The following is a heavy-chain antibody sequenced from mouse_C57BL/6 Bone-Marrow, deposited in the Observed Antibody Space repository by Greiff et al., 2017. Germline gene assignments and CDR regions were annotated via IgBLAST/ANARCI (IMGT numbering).Heavy chain of an antibody. CDR2: INPSNGGT. CDR3: ARSVAYYSNLYAMDY. Sequence: QVQLQQSGTELVKPGASVKLSCKASGYTFTSYWMHWVKQRPGQGLEWIGNINPSNGGTNYNEKFKSKATLTVDKSSSTAYMQRSSLTSEDSAVXFCARSVAYYSNLYAMDYWGQGTSVTVSS. CDR1: GYTFTSYW. D-gene: IGHD2-5*01. J-gene: IGHJ4*01. V-gene: IGHV1-53*01.